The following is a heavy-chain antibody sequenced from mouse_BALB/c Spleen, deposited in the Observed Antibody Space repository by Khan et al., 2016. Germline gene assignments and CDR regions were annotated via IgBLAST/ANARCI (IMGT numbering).Heavy chain of an antibody. J-gene: IGHJ3*01. CDR1: GFNIKDTY. CDR3: ARLGDDYDWFIY. Sequence: EMQLQESGAELVKPGASIKLSCTASGFNIKDTYIHWVKQRPEQGLDWIGRIDPANGNTKYDPKFQGKATVTADTSSNTAYLQFRSLTSEDTAVYYCARLGDDYDWFIYWGQGTLVTVSA. CDR2: IDPANGNT. D-gene: IGHD2-4*01. V-gene: IGHV14-3*02.